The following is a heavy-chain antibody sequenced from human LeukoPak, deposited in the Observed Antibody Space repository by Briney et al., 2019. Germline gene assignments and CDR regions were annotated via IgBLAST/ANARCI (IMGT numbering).Heavy chain of an antibody. CDR3: ARTAYCGGDCYEYFQH. J-gene: IGHJ1*01. D-gene: IGHD2-21*02. V-gene: IGHV4-59*01. Sequence: SETLSLTCTVSGGSISSYYWGWIRQPPGKGLEWIGYIYYSGSTNYNPSLKSRVTISVDTSKNQFSLKLSSVTAADTAVHYCARTAYCGGDCYEYFQHWGQGTLVTVSS. CDR2: IYYSGST. CDR1: GGSISSYY.